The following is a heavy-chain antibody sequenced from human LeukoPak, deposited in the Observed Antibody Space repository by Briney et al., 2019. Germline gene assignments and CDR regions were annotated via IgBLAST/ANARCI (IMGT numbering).Heavy chain of an antibody. CDR1: GFTFSSYG. J-gene: IGHJ4*02. D-gene: IGHD6-6*01. CDR2: IRYDGSNK. Sequence: GGSLRLSCAASGFTFSSYGMHWVRQAPGKGLEWVAFIRYDGSNKYYADSVKGRFTISRDNSKNTLYLQMNSLRAEDAAVYYCAKEGTIAARGFYFDYWGQGTPVTVSS. V-gene: IGHV3-30*02. CDR3: AKEGTIAARGFYFDY.